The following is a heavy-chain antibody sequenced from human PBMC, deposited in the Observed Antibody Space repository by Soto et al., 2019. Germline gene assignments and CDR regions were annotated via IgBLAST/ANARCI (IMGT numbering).Heavy chain of an antibody. J-gene: IGHJ6*02. CDR2: IIPIFGTA. Sequence: GASVKVSCKASGGTFSSYAISWVRQAPGQGLEWMGGIIPIFGTANYAQKFQGRVTITADESTSTAYMELSSLRSEDTAVYYCARGAITIFGVPAPFYYYYGMDVWGQGTTVTVSS. V-gene: IGHV1-69*13. CDR3: ARGAITIFGVPAPFYYYYGMDV. D-gene: IGHD3-3*01. CDR1: GGTFSSYA.